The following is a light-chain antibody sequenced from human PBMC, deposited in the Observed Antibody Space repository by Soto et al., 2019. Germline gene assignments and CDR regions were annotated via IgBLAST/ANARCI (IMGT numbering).Light chain of an antibody. CDR2: DAS. V-gene: IGKV3-11*01. CDR1: QSVSSY. CDR3: QQGFT. J-gene: IGKJ3*01. Sequence: EVVLTQSPGTLSLSPGERATLSCRASQSVSSYLAWYQQKPGQAPRLLIYDASNRATGIPARFSGSGSGTDFTLTISSLEAEDFAVYYCQQGFTFGPGTKVDIK.